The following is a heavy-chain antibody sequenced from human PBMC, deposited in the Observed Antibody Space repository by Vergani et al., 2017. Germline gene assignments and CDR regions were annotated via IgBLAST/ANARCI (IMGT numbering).Heavy chain of an antibody. D-gene: IGHD2-2*02. J-gene: IGHJ4*02. V-gene: IGHV1-46*01. CDR3: ARVEYCSSTSCYKSGGGYFDY. CDR2: INPSGGST. CDR1: GYTFTSYY. Sequence: QVQLVQSGAEVKKPGASVKVSCKASGYTFTSYYMHWVRQAPXQGLEWMGIINPSGGSTSYAQKFQGRVTMTRDTSTSTVYMELSSLRSEHTAVYYCARVEYCSSTSCYKSGGGYFDYWGQGTLVTVSS.